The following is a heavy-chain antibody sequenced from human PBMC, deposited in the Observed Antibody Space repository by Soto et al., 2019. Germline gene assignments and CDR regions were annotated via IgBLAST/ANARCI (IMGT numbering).Heavy chain of an antibody. CDR1: GYTFTSYA. CDR3: ASGEYPSSYYYGSGSRSWFDP. D-gene: IGHD3-10*01. V-gene: IGHV1-3*01. Sequence: ASVKVSCKASGYTFTSYAMHWVRQAPGQRLEWMGWINAGNGNTKYSQKFQGRVTITRDTSASTAYMELSSLRSEDTAVYYCASGEYPSSYYYGSGSRSWFDPWGQGTLVTVSS. CDR2: INAGNGNT. J-gene: IGHJ5*02.